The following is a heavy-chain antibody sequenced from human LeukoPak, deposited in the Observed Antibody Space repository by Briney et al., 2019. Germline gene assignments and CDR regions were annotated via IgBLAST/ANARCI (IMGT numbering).Heavy chain of an antibody. D-gene: IGHD3-10*01. V-gene: IGHV4-39*07. Sequence: PSETLSLTCTVSGGSISSSYSYWGWIRQPPGKGLEWIGNIYYSGSTYYNPSLKSRVTISVDTSKNHFSLKLNSVTAADTAVYYCAKPSNYYGSATDAFDFWGQGTVVTVSS. J-gene: IGHJ3*01. CDR3: AKPSNYYGSATDAFDF. CDR1: GGSISSSYSY. CDR2: IYYSGST.